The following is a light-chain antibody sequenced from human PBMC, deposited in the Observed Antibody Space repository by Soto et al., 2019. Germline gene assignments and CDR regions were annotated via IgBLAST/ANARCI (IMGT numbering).Light chain of an antibody. CDR1: SSDVGGYNY. CDR3: SSYTSSSTLV. J-gene: IGLJ2*01. Sequence: QSALTQPASVSGSPGQSIIISCTGTSSDVGGYNYVSWYQQHPGKAPKLMIYDVSNRPSGVSNRVSGSKSGNTASLTISGLQAEDEADYYCSSYTSSSTLVFGGGTKLTVL. CDR2: DVS. V-gene: IGLV2-14*01.